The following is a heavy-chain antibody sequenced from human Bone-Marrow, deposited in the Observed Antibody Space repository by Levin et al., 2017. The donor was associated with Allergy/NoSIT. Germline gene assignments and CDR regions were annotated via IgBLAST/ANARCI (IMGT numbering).Heavy chain of an antibody. J-gene: IGHJ3*02. CDR1: GFTFSSYS. D-gene: IGHD3-10*01. V-gene: IGHV3-21*01. CDR3: ARETVLLWFGESHDAFDI. CDR2: ISSSSSYI. Sequence: PGGSLRLSCAASGFTFSSYSMNWVRQAPGKGLEWVSSISSSSSYIYYADSVKGRFTISRDNAKNSLYLQMNSLRAEDTAVYYCARETVLLWFGESHDAFDIWGQGTMVTVSS.